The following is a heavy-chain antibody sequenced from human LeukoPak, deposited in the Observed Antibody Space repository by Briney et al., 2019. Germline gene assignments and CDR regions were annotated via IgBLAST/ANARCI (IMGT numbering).Heavy chain of an antibody. J-gene: IGHJ4*02. CDR1: GFTFSSYA. D-gene: IGHD3-22*01. Sequence: PGGSLRLSCAASGFTFSSYAMSWVRQAPGKGLEWVSAISGSGGSTYYADSVKGRFTISRDNSKNTLYLQMNSPRAEDTAVYYCAKVSGYYFGYFDYWGQGTLVTVSS. V-gene: IGHV3-23*01. CDR2: ISGSGGST. CDR3: AKVSGYYFGYFDY.